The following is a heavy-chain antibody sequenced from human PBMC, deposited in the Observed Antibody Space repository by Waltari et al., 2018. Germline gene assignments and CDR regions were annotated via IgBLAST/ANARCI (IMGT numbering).Heavy chain of an antibody. CDR2: IIPIFGTA. CDR1: GGTFSSYA. J-gene: IGHJ4*02. D-gene: IGHD3-10*01. V-gene: IGHV1-69*13. CDR3: ARDRGYDASGSYSARYYFDY. Sequence: QVQLVQSGAEVKKPGSSVKVSCKASGGTFSSYAISWVRQAPGQGLEWMGGIIPIFGTANYAQKFQGRVTITADESTSTAYMELSSLRSEDTAVYYCARDRGYDASGSYSARYYFDYWGQGTLVTVSS.